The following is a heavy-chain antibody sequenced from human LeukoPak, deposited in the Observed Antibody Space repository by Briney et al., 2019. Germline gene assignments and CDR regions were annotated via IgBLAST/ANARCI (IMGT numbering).Heavy chain of an antibody. D-gene: IGHD1-14*01. J-gene: IGHJ6*02. CDR2: IYSGGST. CDR1: GFTISSNY. Sequence: GGSLRLSCAASGFTISSNYMSWVRQTPGKGLEWVSVIYSGGSTYYADSVKGRFTISRDNSKNTLYLQMNSLRAEDTAVYYCARGVLPNRVDVWGQGTTVTVSS. CDR3: ARGVLPNRVDV. V-gene: IGHV3-53*01.